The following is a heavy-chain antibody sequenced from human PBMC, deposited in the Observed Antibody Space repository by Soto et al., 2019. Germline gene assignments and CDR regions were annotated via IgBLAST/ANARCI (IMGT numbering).Heavy chain of an antibody. D-gene: IGHD2-2*02. CDR3: ARDYCSSTSCYIRRVGWFDP. V-gene: IGHV4-31*03. CDR1: GGSISSGGYY. CDR2: IYYSGST. J-gene: IGHJ5*02. Sequence: QVQLQESGPGLVKPSQTLSLTCTVSGGSISSGGYYWSWIRQHPGKGLEWIGNIYYSGSTYYNPSLKSRVSISVDTSQNQHSLKLRSVTAADRAVYYCARDYCSSTSCYIRRVGWFDPWGQGTMVTVSS.